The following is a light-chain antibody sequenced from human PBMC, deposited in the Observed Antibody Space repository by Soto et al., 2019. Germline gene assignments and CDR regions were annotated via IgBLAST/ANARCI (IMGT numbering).Light chain of an antibody. Sequence: EIVMTQSPPTLSVSPGERATLSCRASQSVSSNLAWYQQKPGQAPRLLIYGASTMATGIPARFSGSGSGTEFTLTISSLQSEDFALYYCKQYNNWPWTFGQGTKVE. CDR1: QSVSSN. CDR3: KQYNNWPWT. CDR2: GAS. V-gene: IGKV3-15*01. J-gene: IGKJ1*01.